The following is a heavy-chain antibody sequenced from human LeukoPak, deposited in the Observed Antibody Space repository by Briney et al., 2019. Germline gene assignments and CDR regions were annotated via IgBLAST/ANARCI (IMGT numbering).Heavy chain of an antibody. D-gene: IGHD3-10*01. CDR1: GFTFSDYY. CDR3: ARDGGVLRFGELFGWFDP. Sequence: EPGGSLRLSCAASGFTFSDYYMSWIRQAPGKGLEWVSYIISSGSTIYYADSVKGRFTISRDNAKNSLYLQMNSLRAEDTAVYYCARDGGVLRFGELFGWFDPWGQGTLVTVSS. J-gene: IGHJ5*02. CDR2: IISSGSTI. V-gene: IGHV3-11*04.